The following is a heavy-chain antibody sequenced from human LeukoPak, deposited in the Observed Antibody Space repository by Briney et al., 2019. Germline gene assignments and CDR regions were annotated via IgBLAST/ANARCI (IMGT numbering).Heavy chain of an antibody. CDR2: IYHSGST. CDR1: GGSISSGGYS. D-gene: IGHD3-16*01. J-gene: IGHJ5*02. V-gene: IGHV4-30-2*01. CDR3: ARRTLCCGERFDP. Sequence: PSKTLSLTCAVSGGSISSGGYSWSWIRQPPGKGLEWIGYIYHSGSTYYNPSLKSRVIISVDTSKNQFSLKLSSVTAADTAVYHCARRTLCCGERFDPWGQGTLVTVSS.